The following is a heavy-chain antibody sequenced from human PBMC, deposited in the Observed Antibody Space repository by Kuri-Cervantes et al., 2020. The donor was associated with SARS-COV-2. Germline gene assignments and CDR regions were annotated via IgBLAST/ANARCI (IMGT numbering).Heavy chain of an antibody. D-gene: IGHD2-2*02. CDR3: ASRTNLLGYCSSTSCYKNPYYYYSGMDV. CDR2: IIPIFDTA. V-gene: IGHV1-69*13. J-gene: IGHJ6*02. Sequence: SVKVSCNASGGTFSSNAISWGRQAPGQGLEWMGGIIPIFDTANYAQKFQGRVTITADESTSTAYMELSSLMSEDTAVYYCASRTNLLGYCSSTSCYKNPYYYYSGMDVWGQGTTVTVSS. CDR1: GGTFSSNA.